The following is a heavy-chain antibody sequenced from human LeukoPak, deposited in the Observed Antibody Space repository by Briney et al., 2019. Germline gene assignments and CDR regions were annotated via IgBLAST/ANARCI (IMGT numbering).Heavy chain of an antibody. D-gene: IGHD6-13*01. J-gene: IGHJ1*01. V-gene: IGHV4-59*02. CDR2: IYYSGST. CDR1: GASVSSYY. CDR3: AMGFWYEEYFQH. Sequence: SETLSLTCTVSGASVSSYYWSWIRQPPGKGLEWIGYIYYSGSTNYNPSLKSRITISVDTSKNQFSLRLSSVTAADTAVYFCAMGFWYEEYFQHWGQGALVIVSS.